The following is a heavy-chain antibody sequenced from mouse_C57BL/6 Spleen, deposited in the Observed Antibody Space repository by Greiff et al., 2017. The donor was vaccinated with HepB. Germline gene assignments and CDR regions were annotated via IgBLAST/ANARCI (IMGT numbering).Heavy chain of an antibody. CDR3: VRHGLYGNYVYDYAMDY. D-gene: IGHD2-1*01. Sequence: EVKLVESGGGLLQPKGSLKLPCAASGFSFNTYAMNGVRQAPGKGLDRVARIRSKSNNYATYYADSVKDRFTISRYESESMLYMQMNNLKTEDTAMYYCVRHGLYGNYVYDYAMDYWGQGTSFTVSS. CDR2: IRSKSNNYAT. CDR1: GFSFNTYA. V-gene: IGHV10-1*01. J-gene: IGHJ4*01.